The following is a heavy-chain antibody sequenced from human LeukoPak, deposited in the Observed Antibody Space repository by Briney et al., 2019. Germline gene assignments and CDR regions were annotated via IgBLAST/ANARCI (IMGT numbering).Heavy chain of an antibody. D-gene: IGHD5-18*01. CDR1: GYTFTSYD. CDR3: ARVDTAMVTWYRYYYYGMDV. CDR2: MNPNSGNT. V-gene: IGHV1-8*01. Sequence: ASVKVSCKASGYTFTSYDINWVRQATGQGVEWMGWMNPNSGNTGYAQKFQGRVTMTRNTSISTAYMELSSLRSEDTAVYYCARVDTAMVTWYRYYYYGMDVWGQGTTVTVSS. J-gene: IGHJ6*02.